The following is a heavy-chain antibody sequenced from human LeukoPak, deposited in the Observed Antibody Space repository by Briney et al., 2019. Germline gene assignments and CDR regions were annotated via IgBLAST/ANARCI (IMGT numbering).Heavy chain of an antibody. J-gene: IGHJ3*02. CDR3: ARGLSGRRAFDI. Sequence: PLASVRVSCKASGYTFTAYYMHWVRQAPGQGLEWMGWINPNSGDTNYAQKFQGTVTMTRDTSITTAYMELSSLRSEDAAVYYCARGLSGRRAFDIWGQGTMVTVSS. V-gene: IGHV1-2*02. D-gene: IGHD5-12*01. CDR1: GYTFTAYY. CDR2: INPNSGDT.